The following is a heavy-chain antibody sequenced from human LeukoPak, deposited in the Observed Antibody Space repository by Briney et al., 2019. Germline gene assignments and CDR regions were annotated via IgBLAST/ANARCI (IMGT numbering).Heavy chain of an antibody. CDR2: INHSGST. J-gene: IGHJ4*02. V-gene: IGHV4-30-2*01. CDR1: GGSMSSGGYS. D-gene: IGHD3-22*01. Sequence: PSETLSLTCVVSGGSMSSGGYSWSWIRQPPGKGLEWIGEINHSGSTYYNPSLKSRVTISLDTSKNQFSLKLSSVTAADTAVYYCARRKYDSSGYTFDYWGQGTLVTVSS. CDR3: ARRKYDSSGYTFDY.